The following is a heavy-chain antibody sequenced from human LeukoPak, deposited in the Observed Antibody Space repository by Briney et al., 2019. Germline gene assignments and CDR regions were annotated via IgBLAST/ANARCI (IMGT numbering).Heavy chain of an antibody. J-gene: IGHJ4*02. CDR2: ISAYNGNT. CDR1: GYTFTSYG. D-gene: IGHD5-24*01. CDR3: ARMEMATAIFDY. Sequence: ASVKVSCKASGYTFTSYGFSWVRQAPGQGLEWMGWISAYNGNTNYAQKFQGRVTMTTDTSTSTAYMELRSLRSDDTAMYYCARMEMATAIFDYWGQGTLVTVSS. V-gene: IGHV1-18*01.